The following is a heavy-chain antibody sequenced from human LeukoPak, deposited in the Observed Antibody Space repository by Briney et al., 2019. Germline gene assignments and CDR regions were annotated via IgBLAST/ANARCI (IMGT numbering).Heavy chain of an antibody. V-gene: IGHV3-23*01. Sequence: GGSLRLSCAASGFTFSSYAMSWVCQAPGKGLEWVSAISGSGGSTYYADSVKGRFTISGDNSKNTLYLQMNSLRAEDTAVYYCATPNSPTYDYVWGRGYWGQGTLVTVSS. CDR3: ATPNSPTYDYVWGRGY. CDR2: ISGSGGST. J-gene: IGHJ4*02. CDR1: GFTFSSYA. D-gene: IGHD3-16*01.